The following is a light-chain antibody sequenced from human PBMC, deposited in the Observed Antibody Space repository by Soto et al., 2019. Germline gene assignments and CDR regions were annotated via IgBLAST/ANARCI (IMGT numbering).Light chain of an antibody. CDR1: QSVTSSY. V-gene: IGKV3-20*01. CDR3: QQYGSSPWT. Sequence: EIVLTQSPGTLSLSPGERATLSCRASQSVTSSYLAWYQQKPGQAPRLLIYGASRRATGIPDRFSGSGSGTDFSLTNSRLEPEDFAVYYCQQYGSSPWTFGQGTKVDIK. J-gene: IGKJ1*01. CDR2: GAS.